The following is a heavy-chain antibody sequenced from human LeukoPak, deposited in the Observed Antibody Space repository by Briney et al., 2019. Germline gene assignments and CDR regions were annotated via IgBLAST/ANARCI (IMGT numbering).Heavy chain of an antibody. D-gene: IGHD3-22*01. CDR2: INHSGST. Sequence: PSETLSLICAVYGGSFSGYYWSWIRQPPGKGLEWIGEINHSGSTNYNPSLKSRVTISVDTSKNQFSLKLSSVTAADTAVYYCARGPPLLTYYYDSSGYYQYYFDYWGQGTLVTVSS. CDR3: ARGPPLLTYYYDSSGYYQYYFDY. J-gene: IGHJ4*02. CDR1: GGSFSGYY. V-gene: IGHV4-34*01.